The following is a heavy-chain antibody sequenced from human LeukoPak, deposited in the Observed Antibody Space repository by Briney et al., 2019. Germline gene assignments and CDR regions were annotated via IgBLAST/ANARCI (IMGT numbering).Heavy chain of an antibody. CDR3: VRGDYGDYTLFDY. V-gene: IGHV3-53*01. Sequence: GGSLRLSCAASGFTVSSNYMSWVRQAPGKGREWVSVIYSGGSTYYADSVKGRFTISRDNSKNTLYLQMNSPRAEDTAVYYCVRGDYGDYTLFDYWGQGTLVTVSS. CDR1: GFTVSSNY. CDR2: IYSGGST. J-gene: IGHJ4*02. D-gene: IGHD4-17*01.